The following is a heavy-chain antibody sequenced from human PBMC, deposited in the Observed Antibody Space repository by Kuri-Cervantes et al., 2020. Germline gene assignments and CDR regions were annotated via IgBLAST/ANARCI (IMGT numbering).Heavy chain of an antibody. J-gene: IGHJ4*02. D-gene: IGHD6-19*01. CDR3: ARHRSGWYSFDY. Sequence: LRLSCAVSGGSISSGGYSWSWIRQPPGKGLEWIGYIYHSGRPNYNPSLQSRATISMDRSKNQFSLKLTSVTAADTAVYYCARHRSGWYSFDYWGQGTLVTVSS. CDR1: GGSISSGGYS. V-gene: IGHV4-30-2*01. CDR2: IYHSGRP.